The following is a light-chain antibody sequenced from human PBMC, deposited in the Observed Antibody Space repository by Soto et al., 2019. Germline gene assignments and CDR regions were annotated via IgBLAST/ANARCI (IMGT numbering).Light chain of an antibody. V-gene: IGKV3-20*01. CDR1: PSVSSSY. CDR3: QQYGST. CDR2: GAS. Sequence: EIVLTQSPGTLSLSPGERATLSCRASPSVSSSYLAWYQQKPGQALRLLIYGASSRATGIPDRFSGSGSGTDFTLTISRLEPEDFEVYYCQQYGSTFGGGTKVEIK. J-gene: IGKJ4*01.